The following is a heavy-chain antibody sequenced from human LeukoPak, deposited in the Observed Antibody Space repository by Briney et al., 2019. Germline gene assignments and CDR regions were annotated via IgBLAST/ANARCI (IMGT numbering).Heavy chain of an antibody. CDR2: IKQDGSEK. Sequence: PGGSLRLSCAASGFTFSTCAMHWVRQAPGKGLEWVGNIKQDGSEKRYADSVRGRFSISRDNAQTSLYLQMNSLRAEDTAVYYCARASDPWLQLTWGQGTLVTVSS. D-gene: IGHD5-24*01. CDR1: GFTFSTCA. V-gene: IGHV3-7*05. CDR3: ARASDPWLQLT. J-gene: IGHJ5*02.